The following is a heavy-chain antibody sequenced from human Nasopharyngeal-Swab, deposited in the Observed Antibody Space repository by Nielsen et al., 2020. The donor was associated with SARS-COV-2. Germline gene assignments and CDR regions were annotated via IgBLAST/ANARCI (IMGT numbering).Heavy chain of an antibody. V-gene: IGHV1-2*06. Sequence: ASVPVSCKASGYTFTGYYMHWVRQAPGQGLEWMGRINPNSGGTNYAQKFQGRVTMTRDTSISTAYMELSRLRSDDTAVYYCARDPTSVAGTGDYYYGMDVWGQGTTVTVSS. D-gene: IGHD6-19*01. J-gene: IGHJ6*02. CDR1: GYTFTGYY. CDR3: ARDPTSVAGTGDYYYGMDV. CDR2: INPNSGGT.